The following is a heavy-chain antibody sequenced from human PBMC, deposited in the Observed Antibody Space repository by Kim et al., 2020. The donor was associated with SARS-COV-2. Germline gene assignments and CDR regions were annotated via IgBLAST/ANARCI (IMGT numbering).Heavy chain of an antibody. Sequence: SRVTISVDTSKTQFSLKLSSVTAADTAVYYCARGLDIVVVVAAGQTGFDPWGQGTLVTVSS. CDR3: ARGLDIVVVVAAGQTGFDP. D-gene: IGHD2-15*01. V-gene: IGHV4-34*01. J-gene: IGHJ5*02.